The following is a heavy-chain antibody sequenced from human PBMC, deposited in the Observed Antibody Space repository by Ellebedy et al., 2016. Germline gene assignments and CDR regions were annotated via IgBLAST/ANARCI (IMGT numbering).Heavy chain of an antibody. D-gene: IGHD3-16*01. CDR2: IYHSGST. CDR1: GGSISSSNW. Sequence: SETLSLTCAVSGGSISSSNWWSWVRQPPGKGLEWIGEIYHSGSTNYNPSLKSRVTISVDKSKNQFSLKLSSVTAADTAVYYCARAPRGPGGLMDVWGQGTTVTVSS. J-gene: IGHJ6*02. CDR3: ARAPRGPGGLMDV. V-gene: IGHV4-4*02.